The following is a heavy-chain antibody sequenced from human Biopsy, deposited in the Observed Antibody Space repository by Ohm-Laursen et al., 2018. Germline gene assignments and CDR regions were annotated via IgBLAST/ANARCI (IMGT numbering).Heavy chain of an antibody. J-gene: IGHJ6*02. Sequence: SQTLSLTCSVSGYSMSTYYWSWIRQPPGKGLEWIGYIYYSGSTNYNPSLKSRVTISVDTSKNQFSLKVRSVTAADTAVYYCVRGVDYYDPYRYCALHVWGQGTTVTVSS. CDR2: IYYSGST. CDR1: GYSMSTYY. CDR3: VRGVDYYDPYRYCALHV. V-gene: IGHV4-59*12. D-gene: IGHD3-22*01.